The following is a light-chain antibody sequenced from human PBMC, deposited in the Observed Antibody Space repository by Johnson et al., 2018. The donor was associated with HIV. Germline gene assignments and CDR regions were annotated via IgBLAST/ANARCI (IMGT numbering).Light chain of an antibody. Sequence: QPVLTQPPSVSAAPGQKVTISCSGSSSNIGNNYVSWYQQLPGTAPKLLIYDNNKRPSGIPGRFSGSKSGPSATLGITGLQTGDEADYYCGTWDNSLSANVFGTGTKVTVL. J-gene: IGLJ1*01. CDR1: SSNIGNNY. CDR3: GTWDNSLSANV. V-gene: IGLV1-51*01. CDR2: DNN.